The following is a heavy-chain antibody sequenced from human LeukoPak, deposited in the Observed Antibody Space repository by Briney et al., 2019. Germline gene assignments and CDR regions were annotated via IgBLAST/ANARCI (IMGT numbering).Heavy chain of an antibody. D-gene: IGHD3-22*01. CDR3: ARNYYDSSGYYPLVYYYYYMDV. V-gene: IGHV3-11*04. CDR1: GFTFSDYY. J-gene: IGHJ6*03. CDR2: ISSSGSTI. Sequence: GGSLRLSCAASGFTFSDYYMSWIRQAPGKGLEWVSYISSSGSTIYYADSVKGRFTISRDNAKNSLYLQMNSLRAEDTAVYYCARNYYDSSGYYPLVYYYYYMDVWGKGTTVTVSS.